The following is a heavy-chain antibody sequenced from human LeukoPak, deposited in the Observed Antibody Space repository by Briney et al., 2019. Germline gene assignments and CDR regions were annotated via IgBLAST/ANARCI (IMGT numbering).Heavy chain of an antibody. CDR1: GGSISSGGYY. Sequence: PSQTLSLTCTVSGGSISSGGYYWSWIRQPPGKGLEWIGYIYHSGSTYYNPSLKSRVTISVDRSKNQFSLKLSSVTAADTAVYYCARVREWELPYYFDYWGQGTLVTVSS. J-gene: IGHJ4*02. V-gene: IGHV4-30-2*01. CDR3: ARVREWELPYYFDY. CDR2: IYHSGST. D-gene: IGHD1-26*01.